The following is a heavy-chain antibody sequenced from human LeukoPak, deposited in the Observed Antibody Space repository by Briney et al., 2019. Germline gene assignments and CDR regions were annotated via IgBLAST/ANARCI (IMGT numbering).Heavy chain of an antibody. Sequence: SETLSLTCTVSGDSISSYWSWIRQPAGKGLEWIGRIYGSGTTTYNPSLKSRVSMSIDTSKNQFSLKLMSVTAADTAVYYCARDSGTTGEVKFDPWGQGTLVTVSS. CDR1: GDSISSY. CDR3: ARDSGTTGEVKFDP. D-gene: IGHD3-10*01. J-gene: IGHJ5*02. V-gene: IGHV4-4*07. CDR2: IYGSGTT.